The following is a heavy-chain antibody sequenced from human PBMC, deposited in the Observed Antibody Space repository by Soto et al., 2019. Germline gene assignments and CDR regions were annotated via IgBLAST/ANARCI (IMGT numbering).Heavy chain of an antibody. J-gene: IGHJ3*02. CDR3: ARDGRLGLARRLVDAFDI. CDR2: ITTYNGDT. D-gene: IGHD6-6*01. Sequence: QVQLLQSGPEVKTPGASVKVSCEASGYTFTSSGISCVRQAPGQGLEWMGWITTYNGDTNYAQNLQGRVTITTDTSTSTAFMELRSLRSDDTAVSYCARDGRLGLARRLVDAFDIWGQGTMVTVSS. V-gene: IGHV1-18*04. CDR1: GYTFTSSG.